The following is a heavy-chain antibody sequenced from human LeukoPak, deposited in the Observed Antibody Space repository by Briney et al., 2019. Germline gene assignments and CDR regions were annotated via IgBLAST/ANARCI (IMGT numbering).Heavy chain of an antibody. V-gene: IGHV1-2*02. CDR3: ARDNGVVVQNWFDP. Sequence: ASVKVSCKASGYTFTSYAMNWVRQAPGQGLEWMGWINPNSGGTNYAQKFQGRVTMTRDTSISTAYMELSRLRSDDTAVYYCARDNGVVVQNWFDPWGQGTLVTVSS. CDR2: INPNSGGT. CDR1: GYTFTSYA. J-gene: IGHJ5*02. D-gene: IGHD3-22*01.